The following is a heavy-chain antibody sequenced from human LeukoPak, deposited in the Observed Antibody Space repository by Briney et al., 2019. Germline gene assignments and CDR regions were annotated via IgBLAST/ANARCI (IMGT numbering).Heavy chain of an antibody. Sequence: SETLSLTCTVSGGSIRSYYWSWIRQPPGKGLEWIGYIYYSGSTNYNPSLKSRVTISVDTSKNQFSLKLSSVTAADTAVYYCARHVDYGDYVDYWGQGTLVTVSS. V-gene: IGHV4-59*08. J-gene: IGHJ4*02. CDR2: IYYSGST. D-gene: IGHD4-17*01. CDR3: ARHVDYGDYVDY. CDR1: GGSIRSYY.